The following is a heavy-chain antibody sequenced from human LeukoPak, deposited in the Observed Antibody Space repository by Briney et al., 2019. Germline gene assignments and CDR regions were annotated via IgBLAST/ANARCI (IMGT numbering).Heavy chain of an antibody. CDR3: AREGGVYGMDV. D-gene: IGHD3-10*01. CDR2: ISSSSSTI. CDR1: GFTFSTYN. V-gene: IGHV3-48*02. Sequence: GSLRLSCAASGFTFSTYNMNWVRQAPGKGLEWVSYISSSSSTIYYADSVKGRFTISRDNAKNSLYLQMNSLRDDDTAVYYCAREGGVYGMDVWGQGTTVTVSS. J-gene: IGHJ6*02.